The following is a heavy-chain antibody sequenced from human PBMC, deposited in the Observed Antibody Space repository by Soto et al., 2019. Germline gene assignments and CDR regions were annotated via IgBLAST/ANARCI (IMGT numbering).Heavy chain of an antibody. CDR2: ISYDGINT. CDR1: GFTFNTYP. D-gene: IGHD2-15*01. J-gene: IGHJ4*02. Sequence: QVRLVESGGGVVQPGRSLRLSCAASGFTFNTYPMHWVRQAPGKGLEWVGVISYDGINTYYKDSVKGRFTISRDNSKHTLYLQMNSLRAEDTAVYHCSCLPDGPKVGAAVYLDSWGQGTLVTVSS. V-gene: IGHV3-30*04. CDR3: SCLPDGPKVGAAVYLDS.